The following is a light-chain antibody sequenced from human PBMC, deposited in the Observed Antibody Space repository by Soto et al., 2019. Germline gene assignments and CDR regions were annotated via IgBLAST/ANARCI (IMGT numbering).Light chain of an antibody. Sequence: QSVLTQPASVSGSPGQSITISCTGTSSDVGAYNYVSWYQQDPGKAPKVMIYDASNRPSGVSHRFSASKSGNTASLTISGLQADDEADYYCTSYTTTSTNVFGTGTKVTVL. J-gene: IGLJ1*01. V-gene: IGLV2-14*01. CDR2: DAS. CDR1: SSDVGAYNY. CDR3: TSYTTTSTNV.